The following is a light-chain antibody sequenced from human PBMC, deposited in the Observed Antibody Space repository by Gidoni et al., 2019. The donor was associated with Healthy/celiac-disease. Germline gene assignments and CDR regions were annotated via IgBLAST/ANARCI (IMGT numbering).Light chain of an antibody. CDR2: DVS. Sequence: QSALTQPASVSGSPGQSITSSCTGTSSDVGGYNYVSLYQQHPGKAPKLMIYDVSNRPSGVSDRCSGSKSGNTASLTSSGLQAEDEADYYCSSYTSSSTWVFGGGTKLTVL. V-gene: IGLV2-14*03. CDR1: SSDVGGYNY. J-gene: IGLJ3*02. CDR3: SSYTSSSTWV.